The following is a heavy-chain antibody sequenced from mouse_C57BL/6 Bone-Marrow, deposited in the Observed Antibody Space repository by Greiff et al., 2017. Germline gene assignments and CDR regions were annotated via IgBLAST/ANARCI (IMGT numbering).Heavy chain of an antibody. Sequence: VQLQQSGAELARPGASVKLSCKASGYTFTSYGISWVKQRTGQGLEWIGEIYPRSGNTYYNEKFKGKATLTADKSSSTAYMELRSLTSEDSAVYFCARGAVLLRVDWYFDVWGTGTTVTVSS. CDR2: IYPRSGNT. J-gene: IGHJ1*03. CDR1: GYTFTSYG. CDR3: ARGAVLLRVDWYFDV. D-gene: IGHD1-1*01. V-gene: IGHV1-81*01.